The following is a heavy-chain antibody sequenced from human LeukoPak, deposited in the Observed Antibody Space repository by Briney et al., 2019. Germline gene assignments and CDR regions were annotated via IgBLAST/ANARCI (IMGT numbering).Heavy chain of an antibody. D-gene: IGHD5-24*01. CDR1: GGSFSGYY. CDR2: INHSGST. CDR3: ARVGDAYRRYFDY. Sequence: SETLSLTCAVYGGSFSGYYWSWIRQPPGKGLEWIGEINHSGSTNYNPSLKSRVSFSVDTSRNQFSLKLSSVTAADTAVYYCARVGDAYRRYFDYWGQGTLVTVSS. V-gene: IGHV4-34*01. J-gene: IGHJ4*02.